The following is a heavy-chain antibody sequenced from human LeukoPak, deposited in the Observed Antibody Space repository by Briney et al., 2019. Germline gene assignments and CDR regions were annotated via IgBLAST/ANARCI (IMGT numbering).Heavy chain of an antibody. CDR1: GGTFSSYA. CDR3: ARDRGDYYGSGKPLGYFDY. V-gene: IGHV1-69*05. CDR2: IIPIFGTA. J-gene: IGHJ4*02. Sequence: ASVKVSCKASGGTFSSYAISWVRQAPGQGLDWMGGIIPIFGTANYAQKFQGRVTITTDESTSTAYMELSSLRSEDTAVYYCARDRGDYYGSGKPLGYFDYWGQGTLVTVSS. D-gene: IGHD3-10*01.